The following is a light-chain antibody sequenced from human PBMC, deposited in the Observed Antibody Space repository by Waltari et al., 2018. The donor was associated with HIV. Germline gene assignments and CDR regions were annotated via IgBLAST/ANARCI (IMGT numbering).Light chain of an antibody. CDR3: QQNYNKPRT. V-gene: IGKV1-39*01. J-gene: IGKJ1*01. CDR2: VST. CDR1: QNICSY. Sequence: DIQMTQSPPSLTASVGDRVTITCRASQNICSYLNWYQLRPGQAPNVLIYVSTNLQIGVPSRFSGRGSGTEFTLTITDLQPEDFVFYFCQQNYNKPRTFGQGTK.